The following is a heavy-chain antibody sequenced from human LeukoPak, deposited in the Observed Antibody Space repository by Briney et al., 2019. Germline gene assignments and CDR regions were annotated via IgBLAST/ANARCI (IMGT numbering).Heavy chain of an antibody. Sequence: GGSLRLSCAASGFTFSSHWMHWVRQAPGKGPEYVSLINTSGDKTYYADSVKGRFTISRDNSKNTVSLQMSSLRAEDTAMYYCVKDLYKGDTSTWYYFDYWGQGTLVTVSS. J-gene: IGHJ4*02. CDR1: GFTFSSHW. D-gene: IGHD6-13*01. CDR3: VKDLYKGDTSTWYYFDY. CDR2: INTSGDKT. V-gene: IGHV3-64D*06.